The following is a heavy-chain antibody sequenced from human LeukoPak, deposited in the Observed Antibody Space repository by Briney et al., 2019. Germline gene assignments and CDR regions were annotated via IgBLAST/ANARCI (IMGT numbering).Heavy chain of an antibody. CDR1: GFTFSSYA. D-gene: IGHD5-12*01. V-gene: IGHV3-30*04. CDR2: ISYDGSNK. Sequence: GGSLRLSCAASGFTFSSYAMHWVRQAPGKGLEWVAVISYDGSNKYYADSVKGRFTISGDNSKNTLYLQMNSLRAEDTAVYYCARDFRSSGYRGSWGQGTLVTVSS. CDR3: ARDFRSSGYRGS. J-gene: IGHJ4*02.